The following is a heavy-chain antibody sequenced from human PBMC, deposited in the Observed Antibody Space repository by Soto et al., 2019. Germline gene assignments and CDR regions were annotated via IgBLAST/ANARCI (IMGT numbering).Heavy chain of an antibody. Sequence: SLPLSLTYTVSDGTIGGVGYSWSWIRQPPGKGLECIGYIYYSGSTYYNPSLKSRVTISVDTSKNQFSLKLSSVTAADTAVYYGARTRVVWFDPWGQGTLVTVSS. D-gene: IGHD2-15*01. V-gene: IGHV4-30-4*07. CDR3: ARTRVVWFDP. J-gene: IGHJ5*02. CDR2: IYYSGST. CDR1: DGTIGGVGYS.